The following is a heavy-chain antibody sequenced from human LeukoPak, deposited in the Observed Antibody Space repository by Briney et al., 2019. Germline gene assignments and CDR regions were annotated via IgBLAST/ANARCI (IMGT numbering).Heavy chain of an antibody. CDR3: AKFPIAAAGTLGNYFDY. CDR2: ISGSGGST. Sequence: GGSLRLSCAASGFTFSDYYMSWIRQAPGKGLEWVSAISGSGGSTYYADSVKGRFTISRDNSKNTLYLQMNSLRAEDTAVYYCAKFPIAAAGTLGNYFDYWGQGTLVTVSS. V-gene: IGHV3-23*01. CDR1: GFTFSDYY. J-gene: IGHJ4*02. D-gene: IGHD6-13*01.